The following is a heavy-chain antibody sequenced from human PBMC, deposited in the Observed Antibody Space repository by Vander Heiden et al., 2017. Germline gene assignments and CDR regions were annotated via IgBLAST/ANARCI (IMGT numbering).Heavy chain of an antibody. CDR1: GGSISRSY. CDR3: ARGKQGGNFDY. Sequence: QVQLLESGRGPLKPSEPLSLTCTVSGGSISRSYWSWIRQPAGKGREWIGRIYISGSTNYNPSLKSRVTMSVDSSKNQFSLKLSSVTAADTAVYYCARGKQGGNFDYWGQGTLVTVSS. D-gene: IGHD3-16*01. CDR2: IYISGST. V-gene: IGHV4-4*07. J-gene: IGHJ4*02.